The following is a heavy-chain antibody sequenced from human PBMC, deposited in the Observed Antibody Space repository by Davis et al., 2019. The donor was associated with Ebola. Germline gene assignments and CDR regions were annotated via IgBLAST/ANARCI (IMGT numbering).Heavy chain of an antibody. V-gene: IGHV1-18*01. CDR1: GYTFTSYG. D-gene: IGHD1-26*01. J-gene: IGHJ4*02. Sequence: GESLKISCKASGYTFTSYGISWVRQAPGQGLEWMGWISAYNGNTNYAQKLQGRVTMTRDTSTSTVYMELSSLRSEDTAVYYCARDSAAMWELLLGYFDYWGQGTLVTVSS. CDR3: ARDSAAMWELLLGYFDY. CDR2: ISAYNGNT.